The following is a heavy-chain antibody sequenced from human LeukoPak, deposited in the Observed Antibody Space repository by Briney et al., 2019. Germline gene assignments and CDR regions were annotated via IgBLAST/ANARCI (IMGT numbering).Heavy chain of an antibody. CDR3: ARGIGVWANFYYYYMDV. CDR1: GGSFSGYY. Sequence: SETLSFTCAVYGGSFSGYYWSWIRQPPGKGLEWIGEINHSGSTNYNPSLKSRVTISVDTSKNQFSLKLSSVTAADTAVYYCARGIGVWANFYYYYMDVWGKGTTVTVSS. V-gene: IGHV4-34*01. D-gene: IGHD3-3*01. CDR2: INHSGST. J-gene: IGHJ6*03.